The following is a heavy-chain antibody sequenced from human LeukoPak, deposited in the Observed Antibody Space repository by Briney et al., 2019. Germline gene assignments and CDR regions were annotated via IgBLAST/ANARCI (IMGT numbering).Heavy chain of an antibody. CDR3: ARAGEQWLVNWFDP. CDR1: GGSISSINW. Sequence: PSETLSLTCAVSGGSISSINWWSWVRQPPRKGLEWIGEIYHSGSTNYNPSLKSRVTMSVDKSKNQFSLKLTSVTAADTAVYYCARAGEQWLVNWFDPWGQGTLVTVSS. J-gene: IGHJ5*02. D-gene: IGHD6-19*01. V-gene: IGHV4-4*02. CDR2: IYHSGST.